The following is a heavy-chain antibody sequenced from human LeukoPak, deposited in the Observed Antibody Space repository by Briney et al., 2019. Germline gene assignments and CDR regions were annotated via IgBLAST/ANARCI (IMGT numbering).Heavy chain of an antibody. J-gene: IGHJ3*02. CDR3: ARIEMFPPSDHYDSRGIDAFDI. CDR1: GGSISSYY. D-gene: IGHD3-22*01. V-gene: IGHV4-59*12. Sequence: TSETLSLTCTVSGGSISSYYWSWIRQPPGKGLEWTGYIYYSGTTYYNPSLKSRVTVSVDTSKNQFSLRLNSVTAADTAVYYCARIEMFPPSDHYDSRGIDAFDIWGQGTMVTVSS. CDR2: IYYSGTT.